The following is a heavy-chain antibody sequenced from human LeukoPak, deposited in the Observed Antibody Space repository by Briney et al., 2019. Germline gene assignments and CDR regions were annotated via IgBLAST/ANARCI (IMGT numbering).Heavy chain of an antibody. CDR3: ASLLITTVTTGSFDY. J-gene: IGHJ4*02. Sequence: SETLSLTCAVYGGSFSGYYWSWIRQPPGKGLEWIGYIYYSGNTYYNPSLKSRVTISVDTSKNQFSLKLSSVTAADAAVYYCASLLITTVTTGSFDYWGQGTLVTVSS. CDR1: GGSFSGYY. CDR2: IYYSGNT. V-gene: IGHV4-34*01. D-gene: IGHD4-11*01.